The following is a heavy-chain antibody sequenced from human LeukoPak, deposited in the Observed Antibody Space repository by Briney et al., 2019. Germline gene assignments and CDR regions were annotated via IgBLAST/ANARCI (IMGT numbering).Heavy chain of an antibody. D-gene: IGHD2-21*01. J-gene: IGHJ4*02. V-gene: IGHV4-61*02. CDR1: GGSISSGSYY. CDR2: IYTSGST. Sequence: SETLSLTCTVSGGSISSGSYYWSWIRQPAGKGLEWIGRIYTSGSTNYNPSLKSRVTISVDTSKNQFSLKLSSVTAADTAVYYCARDGDFGGYFDYWGQGTLVTVSS. CDR3: ARDGDFGGYFDY.